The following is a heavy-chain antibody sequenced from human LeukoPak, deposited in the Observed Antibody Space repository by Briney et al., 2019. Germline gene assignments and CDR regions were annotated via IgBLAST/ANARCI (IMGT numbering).Heavy chain of an antibody. V-gene: IGHV4-59*01. Sequence: TPAETLSLTCTVSGGSISPYYWSWIRQTPGEGLEWIGYILYSGTTTNYNPSLKSRVTISVDTSKNQFSLKLSSVTAADTAVYYCARVGDWNDLVYWGQGTLVTVSS. D-gene: IGHD1-1*01. CDR3: ARVGDWNDLVY. J-gene: IGHJ4*02. CDR2: ILYSGTTT. CDR1: GGSISPYY.